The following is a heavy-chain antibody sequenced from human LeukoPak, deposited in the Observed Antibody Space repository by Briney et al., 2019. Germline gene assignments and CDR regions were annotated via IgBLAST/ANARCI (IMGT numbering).Heavy chain of an antibody. CDR2: INAGNGNT. CDR1: GGTFSSYA. CDR3: ARSKIVGATRAAFDI. Sequence: ASVKVSCKASGGTFSSYAISWVRQAPGQRLEWMGWINAGNGNTKYSQEFQGRVTITRDTSASTAYMELSSLRSEDMAVYYCARSKIVGATRAAFDIWGQGTMVTVSS. V-gene: IGHV1-3*03. J-gene: IGHJ3*02. D-gene: IGHD1-26*01.